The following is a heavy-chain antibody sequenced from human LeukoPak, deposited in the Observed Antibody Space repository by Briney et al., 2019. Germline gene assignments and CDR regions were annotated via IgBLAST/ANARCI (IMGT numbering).Heavy chain of an antibody. D-gene: IGHD2-2*01. Sequence: PGGSLRLSCAASGFTFSSYSMNWVRQAPGKGLEWVSYISSSSSTIYYADSVKGRFTISRDNAKNSLYLQINSLRAEDTAVYYCARDAPREDIVVVPAAIGYYYYYMDVWGKGTTVTVSS. V-gene: IGHV3-48*04. CDR3: ARDAPREDIVVVPAAIGYYYYYMDV. J-gene: IGHJ6*03. CDR2: ISSSSSTI. CDR1: GFTFSSYS.